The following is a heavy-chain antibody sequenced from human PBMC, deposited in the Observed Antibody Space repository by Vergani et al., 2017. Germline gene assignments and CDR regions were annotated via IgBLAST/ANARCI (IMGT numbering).Heavy chain of an antibody. CDR1: GGPISSYY. V-gene: IGHV4-59*01. CDR3: ARVSVEYFDY. CDR2: IYYSGST. D-gene: IGHD6-19*01. Sequence: QVQLQESGPGLVKPSETLSLTFTVSGGPISSYYWSWIRQPPGKGLEWIRYIYYSGSTNYNPCLKSRVTITVDTSKNQFSLKLSSVTAADTAVYYCARVSVEYFDYWGQGTLVTVSS. J-gene: IGHJ4*02.